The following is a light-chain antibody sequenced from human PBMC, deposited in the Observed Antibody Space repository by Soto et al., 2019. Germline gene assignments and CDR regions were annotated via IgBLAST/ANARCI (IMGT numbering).Light chain of an antibody. J-gene: IGKJ1*01. Sequence: ENVSTQSPGTLSLSPGERATLSCRASQSVASNYLAWYQQKPGQAPRLLIYGASSRATGIPDRFSGSGSGTDFTLIISRLEPEDFALYHCHQYGSLPWTFGQGTKVEI. CDR2: GAS. V-gene: IGKV3-20*01. CDR3: HQYGSLPWT. CDR1: QSVASNY.